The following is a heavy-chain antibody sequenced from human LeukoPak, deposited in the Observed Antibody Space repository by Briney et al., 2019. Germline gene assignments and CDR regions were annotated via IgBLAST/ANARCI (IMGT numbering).Heavy chain of an antibody. J-gene: IGHJ4*02. D-gene: IGHD2-8*01. CDR1: GGSISSSSYY. Sequence: SETLSLTCTVSGGSISSSSYYWGWIRQPPGKGLEWIGSIYYSGSTYYNPSLKSRVTISVDTSKNQFSLKLSSVTAADTAVYYCARDGRYCTNGVCSEWGQGTLVTVSS. V-gene: IGHV4-39*07. CDR2: IYYSGST. CDR3: ARDGRYCTNGVCSE.